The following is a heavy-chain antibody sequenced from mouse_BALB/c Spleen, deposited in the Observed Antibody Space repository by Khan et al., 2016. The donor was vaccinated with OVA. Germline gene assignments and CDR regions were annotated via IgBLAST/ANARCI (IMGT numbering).Heavy chain of an antibody. CDR1: GFTFSSYS. D-gene: IGHD1-1*01. CDR3: TRARNYYGSSFYFDY. Sequence: EVELVESGGGLVKPGGSLRLSCEASGFTFSSYSMSWVRQTPEKRLEWVATITSGGSYTYNPDSVQGRFTISRDNAKNTLYLQMSSLKSEDTAIYYCTRARNYYGSSFYFDYWGPGPTLTVSS. J-gene: IGHJ2*01. V-gene: IGHV5-6-4*01. CDR2: ITSGGSYT.